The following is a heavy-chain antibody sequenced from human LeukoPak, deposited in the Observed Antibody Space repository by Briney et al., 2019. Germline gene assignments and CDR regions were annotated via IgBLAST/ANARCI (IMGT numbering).Heavy chain of an antibody. D-gene: IGHD3-22*01. CDR1: GGSISSYY. J-gene: IGHJ4*02. CDR3: ARARFYYYDSSGYYPAGIGYYFDY. V-gene: IGHV4-59*08. CDR2: IYYSGST. Sequence: PSETLSLTCTVSGGSISSYYWSWIRQPPGKGLEWIGYIYYSGSTNYNPSLKSRVTISVDTSKNQFSLKLSSVTAADTAVYYCARARFYYYDSSGYYPAGIGYYFDYWGQGTLVTVSS.